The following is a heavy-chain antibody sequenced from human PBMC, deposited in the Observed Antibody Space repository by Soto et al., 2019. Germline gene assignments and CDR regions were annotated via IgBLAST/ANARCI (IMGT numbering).Heavy chain of an antibody. Sequence: SETLSLTCTVSGGSISSSSYYWGWIRQPPGKGLEWIGSIYYSGSTYYNPSLKSRVTISVDTSKNQFSLKLSSVTAADTAVYYCARHGRSRNYGGHYGMDVWGQGTTVTVSS. CDR1: GGSISSSSYY. D-gene: IGHD1-7*01. CDR2: IYYSGST. V-gene: IGHV4-39*01. J-gene: IGHJ6*02. CDR3: ARHGRSRNYGGHYGMDV.